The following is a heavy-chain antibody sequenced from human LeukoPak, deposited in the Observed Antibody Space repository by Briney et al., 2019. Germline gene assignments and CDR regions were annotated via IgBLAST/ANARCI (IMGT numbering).Heavy chain of an antibody. CDR3: ARALRDGYNYPVFDY. V-gene: IGHV1-18*01. Sequence: ASVKLSCKASGYTFTSYGISWVRQAPGQGLEWMGWISAYNGNTNYAQKLQGRVTMTTDTSTSTAYMELRSLRSDDTAVYYCARALRDGYNYPVFDYWGQGTLVTVSS. J-gene: IGHJ4*02. CDR1: GYTFTSYG. D-gene: IGHD5-24*01. CDR2: ISAYNGNT.